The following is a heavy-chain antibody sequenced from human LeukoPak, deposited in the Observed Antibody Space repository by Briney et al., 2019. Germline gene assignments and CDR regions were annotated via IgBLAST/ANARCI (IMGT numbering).Heavy chain of an antibody. J-gene: IGHJ4*02. CDR1: GFTFSSYE. Sequence: QPGGSLRLSCAASGFTFSSYEMIWVRQAPGKGLEWVSYISSSGSTIYYADSVKGRFTISRDNAKNSLYLQMNSLRAEDTAVYYCARVRIAARVFDYWGQGTLVTVSS. V-gene: IGHV3-48*03. CDR3: ARVRIAARVFDY. D-gene: IGHD6-6*01. CDR2: ISSSGSTI.